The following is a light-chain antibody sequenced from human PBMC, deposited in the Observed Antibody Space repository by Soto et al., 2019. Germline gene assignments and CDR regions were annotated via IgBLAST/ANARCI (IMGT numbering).Light chain of an antibody. V-gene: IGLV2-14*01. CDR1: SSDVGAYNH. Sequence: SLLAQPAPVSGSPGQSITISWTGASSDVGAYNHVSWYQHHPGKAPKLMSSAVNNRPSGVSNRFSGSKSGNTAYLTISGLQGGDEAEYFCFSFTTTSTQGFGNGTKGTV. J-gene: IGLJ1*01. CDR3: FSFTTTSTQG. CDR2: AVN.